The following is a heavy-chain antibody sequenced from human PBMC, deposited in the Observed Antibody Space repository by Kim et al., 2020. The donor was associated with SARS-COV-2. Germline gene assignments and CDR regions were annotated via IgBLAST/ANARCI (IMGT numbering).Heavy chain of an antibody. D-gene: IGHD3-22*01. CDR3: ARGPRTYYYDSSVNYGMDV. CDR1: GFTFSSYG. CDR2: ISYDGSNK. J-gene: IGHJ6*02. Sequence: GGSLRLSCAASGFTFSSYGMHWVRQAPGKGLEWVAVISYDGSNKYYADSVKGRFTISRDNSKNTLYLQMNSLRAEDTAVYYCARGPRTYYYDSSVNYGMDVWGQGTTVTVSS. V-gene: IGHV3-33*05.